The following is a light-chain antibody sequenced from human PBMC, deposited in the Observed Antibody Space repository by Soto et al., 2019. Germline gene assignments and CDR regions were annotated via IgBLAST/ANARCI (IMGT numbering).Light chain of an antibody. CDR2: EVS. J-gene: IGLJ1*01. CDR1: SSDVGGYNY. CDR3: SSYARGSYV. Sequence: QSVLTQPPSASGSPGQSVTISCTGTSSDVGGYNYVSWYQQHPGKAPKLMTYEVSKRPSGVPDRFSGSKSGNTASLTVSGLQAEDEADYYSSSYARGSYVFGTGTKVTVL. V-gene: IGLV2-8*01.